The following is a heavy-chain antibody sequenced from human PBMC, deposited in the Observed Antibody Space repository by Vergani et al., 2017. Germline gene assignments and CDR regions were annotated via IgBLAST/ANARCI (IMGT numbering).Heavy chain of an antibody. J-gene: IGHJ4*02. CDR2: IYYSGST. D-gene: IGHD1-1*01. V-gene: IGHV4-59*01. Sequence: QVQLQESGPGLVKPSETLSLTCTVSGGSISSYYWSWIRQPPGKGLEWIGYIYYSGSTNYNPSLKSRVTISVDTSKNQFSLKLSSVTAADTAVYYCAREQAGTTSDWGQGTLVTVSS. CDR3: AREQAGTTSD. CDR1: GGSISSYY.